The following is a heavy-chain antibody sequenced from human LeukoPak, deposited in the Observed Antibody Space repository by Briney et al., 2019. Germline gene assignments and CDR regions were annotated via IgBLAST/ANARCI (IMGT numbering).Heavy chain of an antibody. V-gene: IGHV3-48*01. CDR2: ISSSSTTI. CDR3: ARDRPRYFEY. J-gene: IGHJ4*02. Sequence: PGGSLRLSCAASGFTFSTYSMTWVRQAPGKGLEWLSYISSSSTTIYYEDSVKGRFTVSRDNGRNSLYLQMNNLRVDDTAVYYCARDRPRYFEYWGQGILVTVSS. CDR1: GFTFSTYS.